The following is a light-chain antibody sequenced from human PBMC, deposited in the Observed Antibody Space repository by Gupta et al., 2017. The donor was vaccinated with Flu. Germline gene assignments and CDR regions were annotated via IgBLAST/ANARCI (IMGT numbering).Light chain of an antibody. J-gene: IGKJ1*01. Sequence: ATLSVSPGERAARSCRAGQSVGSNLGWYKQKPGQAPRLLICGAATRATCIPASFSGSGCGTEVTLTISSRQSEDFAGYYCQQNNNWPPWTFGQGTKVEIK. CDR3: QQNNNWPPWT. CDR2: GAA. V-gene: IGKV3-15*01. CDR1: QSVGSN.